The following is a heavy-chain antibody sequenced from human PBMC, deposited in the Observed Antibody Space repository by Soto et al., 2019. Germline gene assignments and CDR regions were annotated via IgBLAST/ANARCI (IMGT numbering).Heavy chain of an antibody. V-gene: IGHV4-59*01. D-gene: IGHD4-17*01. CDR1: GGSISSYY. Sequence: SETLSLTCTVFGGSISSYYWSWIRQPPGKGLEWIGYIYYSGSTNYNPSLKSRVTISVDTSKNQFSLKLSSVTAADTAVYYCAEYDYGDFSYAFDIWGQGTMVTVSS. CDR2: IYYSGST. J-gene: IGHJ3*02. CDR3: AEYDYGDFSYAFDI.